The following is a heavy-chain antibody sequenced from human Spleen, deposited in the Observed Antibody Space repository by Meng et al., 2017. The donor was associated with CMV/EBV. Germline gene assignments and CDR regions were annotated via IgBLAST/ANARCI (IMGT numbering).Heavy chain of an antibody. V-gene: IGHV3-21*01. J-gene: IGHJ3*02. Sequence: GGSLRLSCAASAFIVSNNYMTWVRQAPGKGLEWVSSISSTSSYFYDADSVKGRFTISRDTAKNSLYLQMNSLRAEDTGLYYCARDDFATNAFDIWGQGTMVTVSS. CDR3: ARDDFATNAFDI. D-gene: IGHD5-12*01. CDR2: ISSTSSYF. CDR1: AFIVSNNY.